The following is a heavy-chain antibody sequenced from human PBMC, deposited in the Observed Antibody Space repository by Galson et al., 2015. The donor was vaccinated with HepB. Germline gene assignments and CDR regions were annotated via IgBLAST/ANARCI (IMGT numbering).Heavy chain of an antibody. CDR3: ARGLLWGATNYFDY. CDR2: ISSSGSTI. J-gene: IGHJ4*02. Sequence: SLRLSCAASGFTFSSYEMNWVRQAPGKGLEWVSYISSSGSTIYYADSVKGRFTISRDNAKNSLYLQMNSLRAEDTAVYYCARGLLWGATNYFDYWGQGTLVTVSS. CDR1: GFTFSSYE. V-gene: IGHV3-48*03. D-gene: IGHD1-26*01.